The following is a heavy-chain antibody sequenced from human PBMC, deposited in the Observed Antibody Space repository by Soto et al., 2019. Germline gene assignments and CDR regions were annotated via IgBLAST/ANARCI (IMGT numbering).Heavy chain of an antibody. Sequence: GGSLRLSCAASGFSLSNHAMTWVRQAPGKGLEWVSGITGSADKTYYADSVKGRFIISRDNSKNTLYLQMNSLRAEDTALYYCARDGSSSSCSFWHSGAQGTLVTVSS. J-gene: IGHJ5*01. CDR3: ARDGSSSSCSFWHS. V-gene: IGHV3-23*01. CDR1: GFSLSNHA. D-gene: IGHD2-2*01. CDR2: ITGSADKT.